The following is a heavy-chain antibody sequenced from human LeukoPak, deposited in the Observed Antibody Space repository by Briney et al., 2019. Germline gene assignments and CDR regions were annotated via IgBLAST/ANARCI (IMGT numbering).Heavy chain of an antibody. D-gene: IGHD5-18*01. Sequence: GGSLRLSCAVSGAAFSILAMHWVRQCPGKGLEFVSAIGGDGATTHYADSVRGRFTISRDNSKNTVHLQMGSLRPEDMAVYYCAKDAETDTAMVRGYYYYGMDVWGQGTTVTVSS. CDR3: AKDAETDTAMVRGYYYYGMDV. CDR1: GAAFSILA. V-gene: IGHV3-64*02. CDR2: IGGDGATT. J-gene: IGHJ6*02.